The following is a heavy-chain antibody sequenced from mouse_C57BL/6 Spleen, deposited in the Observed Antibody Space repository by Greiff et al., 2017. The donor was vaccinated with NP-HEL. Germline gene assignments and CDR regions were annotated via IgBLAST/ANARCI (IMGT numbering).Heavy chain of an antibody. CDR2: IHPNSGST. CDR1: GYTFTSYW. CDR3: ARRATVHYFDY. J-gene: IGHJ2*01. V-gene: IGHV1-64*01. D-gene: IGHD1-1*01. Sequence: QVQLQQSGAELVKPGASVKLSCKASGYTFTSYWMHWVKQRPGQGLEWIGMIHPNSGSTNYNEKFKSKATLTVDKSSSTAYMQLSSLPSEDSAVYYCARRATVHYFDYWGQGTTLTVSS.